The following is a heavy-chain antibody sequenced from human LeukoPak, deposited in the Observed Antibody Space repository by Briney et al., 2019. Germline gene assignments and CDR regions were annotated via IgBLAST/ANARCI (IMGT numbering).Heavy chain of an antibody. V-gene: IGHV4-61*02. CDR1: GGSISSGSYY. CDR3: ARSFSGSYDFDY. Sequence: ASQTLSLTCTVSGGSISSGSYYWSWIRQPAGKGLGWIGRIYTSGSTNYNPSRKSRVTISVDTSKNQFSLKLSSVTAADTAVYYCARSFSGSYDFDYWGQGTLVTVSS. CDR2: IYTSGST. J-gene: IGHJ4*02. D-gene: IGHD3-10*01.